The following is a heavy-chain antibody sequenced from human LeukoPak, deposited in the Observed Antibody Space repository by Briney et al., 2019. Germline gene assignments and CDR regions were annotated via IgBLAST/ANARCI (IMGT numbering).Heavy chain of an antibody. CDR2: ISGSDGST. Sequence: GGSLRLSCAASGFTFSTYAMSWVRQAPGKGLGWVSGISGSDGSTYYADSVKGRFTISRDNSKNTLYLQMNSPRAEDTAVYYCAKGYCGSTNCYGDYWGQGTLVTVSS. D-gene: IGHD2-2*01. J-gene: IGHJ4*02. V-gene: IGHV3-23*01. CDR1: GFTFSTYA. CDR3: AKGYCGSTNCYGDY.